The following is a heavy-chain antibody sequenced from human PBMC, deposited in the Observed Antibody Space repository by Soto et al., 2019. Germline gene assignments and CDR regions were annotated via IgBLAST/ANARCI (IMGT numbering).Heavy chain of an antibody. CDR3: AKDPPGYCSSTSCLNWFDP. D-gene: IGHD2-2*01. Sequence: GGSLRLSCTVSSFIFSKYGINWVRQAPGKGLEWVAVVSYDGNTKYYAESVKDRFSISRDNSKNTLYLQMNSLRAEDTAVYYCAKDPPGYCSSTSCLNWFDPWGQGTLVTVSS. CDR1: SFIFSKYG. J-gene: IGHJ5*02. V-gene: IGHV3-30*18. CDR2: VSYDGNTK.